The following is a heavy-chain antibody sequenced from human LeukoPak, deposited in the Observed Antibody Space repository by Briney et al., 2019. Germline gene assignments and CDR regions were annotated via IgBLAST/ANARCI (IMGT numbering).Heavy chain of an antibody. CDR3: ARDDQYYYDSSGYSDY. Sequence: PGGSLRLSCAASGFTVSSNYMSWVRQAPGKGLEWVSVIYSGGSTYYADSVKGRFTISRDNSKNTLYLQMNSLRAEDTAVYYCARDDQYYYDSSGYSDYWGQGTLVTVSS. J-gene: IGHJ4*02. CDR2: IYSGGST. CDR1: GFTVSSNY. V-gene: IGHV3-66*01. D-gene: IGHD3-22*01.